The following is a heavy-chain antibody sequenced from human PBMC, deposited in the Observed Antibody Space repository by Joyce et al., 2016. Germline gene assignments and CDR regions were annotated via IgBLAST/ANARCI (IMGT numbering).Heavy chain of an antibody. Sequence: EVQLLESGGGLVQPGGSLTLSCAASGFTVNNYGLTWVRQAPGKGLEWVSAISDIGGSTYYADAVRDRFTISRDNSNNTLFLQMTSLTAEDTAVYYCAKDRPYSTYYYFYYMDVWGKGTTVTVSS. V-gene: IGHV3-23*01. D-gene: IGHD4-11*01. CDR1: GFTVNNYG. CDR3: AKDRPYSTYYYFYYMDV. J-gene: IGHJ6*03. CDR2: ISDIGGST.